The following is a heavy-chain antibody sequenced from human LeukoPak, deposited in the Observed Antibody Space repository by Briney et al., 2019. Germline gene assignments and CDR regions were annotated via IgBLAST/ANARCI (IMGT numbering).Heavy chain of an antibody. CDR1: GYTFTSYY. V-gene: IGHV1-46*01. CDR2: INPSGGST. D-gene: IGHD3-16*01. CDR3: ARVRLGYYYYGMDV. Sequence: ASVKVSCKASGYTFTSYYMHWVRQAPGQGLGWMGIINPSGGSTSYAQKFQVRVTMTRDTSTSTVYMELSRLRSEDTAVYYCARVRLGYYYYGMDVWGQGTTVTVSS. J-gene: IGHJ6*02.